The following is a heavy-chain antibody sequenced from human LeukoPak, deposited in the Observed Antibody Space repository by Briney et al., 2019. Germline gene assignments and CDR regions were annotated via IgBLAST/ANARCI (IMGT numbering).Heavy chain of an antibody. D-gene: IGHD2-15*01. Sequence: GGSLRLSCAASGFTFSSYAMHWVRQAPGKGPEWVAVISYDGSNKYYADSVKGRFTISRDNSKNTLYLQMNSLRAEDTAVYYCAREGCSGGSCYYGMDVWGQGTTVTVSS. J-gene: IGHJ6*02. CDR2: ISYDGSNK. V-gene: IGHV3-30-3*01. CDR1: GFTFSSYA. CDR3: AREGCSGGSCYYGMDV.